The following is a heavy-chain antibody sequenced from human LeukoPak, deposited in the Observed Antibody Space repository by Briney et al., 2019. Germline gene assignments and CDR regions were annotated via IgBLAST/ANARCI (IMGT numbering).Heavy chain of an antibody. D-gene: IGHD1-26*01. J-gene: IGHJ4*02. CDR1: GFTISTFW. V-gene: IGHV3-74*01. CDR2: INSDGFST. CDR3: ARGTSGGYFDY. Sequence: PGGSLRLSCAASGFTISTFWMHWVRQVPGKGLVWVSRINSDGFSTSYADSVKGRFTISRDNAKNTLYLQMSSLRAEDTAVYYSARGTSGGYFDYWGQGTLVTVSS.